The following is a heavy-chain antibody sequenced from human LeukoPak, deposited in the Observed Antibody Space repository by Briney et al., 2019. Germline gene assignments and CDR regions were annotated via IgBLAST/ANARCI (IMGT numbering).Heavy chain of an antibody. CDR3: ARESSTGYYYYMDV. CDR1: GFAFSSYS. D-gene: IGHD1-14*01. CDR2: ISSSSSYI. Sequence: PGGSLRLSCAASGFAFSSYSMNWVRQAPGKGLEWVSSISSSSSYIYYADSVKGRFTISRDNAKNSLYLQMNSLRAEDTAVYYCARESSTGYYYYMDVWGKGTTVTVSS. J-gene: IGHJ6*03. V-gene: IGHV3-21*01.